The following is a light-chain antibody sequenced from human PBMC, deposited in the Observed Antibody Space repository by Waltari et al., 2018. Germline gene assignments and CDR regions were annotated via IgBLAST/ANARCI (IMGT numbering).Light chain of an antibody. Sequence: QAVVTQEPSLTVSPGGTVTLTHHARPGSVTTAHYPYWFQHKPGQAPRTLIYDTTKKHSWTPARFSGSLLGGKAALTLSGAQPEDEADYFCLLTYNGPRVFGGGTKLTVL. CDR1: PGSVTTAHY. CDR3: LLTYNGPRV. J-gene: IGLJ2*01. CDR2: DTT. V-gene: IGLV7-46*01.